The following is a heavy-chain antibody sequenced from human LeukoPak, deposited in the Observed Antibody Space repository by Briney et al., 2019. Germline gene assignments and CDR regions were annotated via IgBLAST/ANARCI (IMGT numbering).Heavy chain of an antibody. CDR2: IKQDGNEK. D-gene: IGHD2-2*01. CDR1: GFTFSSCW. V-gene: IGHV3-7*02. J-gene: IGHJ5*02. Sequence: PGGSLRLSCAASGFTFSSCWMTWVRQAPGKGLEWVANIKQDGNEKYYVDSVKGRFSISRDNAKNSVYLQMNSLRAEDTAVYYCARGLVGSPWGPGTLVTVSS. CDR3: ARGLVGSP.